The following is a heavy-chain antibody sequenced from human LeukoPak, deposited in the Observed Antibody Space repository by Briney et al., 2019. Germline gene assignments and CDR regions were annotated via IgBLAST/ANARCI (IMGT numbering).Heavy chain of an antibody. V-gene: IGHV1-8*01. D-gene: IGHD5-18*01. J-gene: IGHJ6*03. Sequence: ASVKVSCKAPGYTFTSYDINWVRQATGQGLEWMGWMNPNSGNTGYAQKFQGRVTMTRNTSISTAYMELSSLRSEDTAVYYCARGLIQLWLGRSYYYMDVWGKGTTVTVSS. CDR3: ARGLIQLWLGRSYYYMDV. CDR2: MNPNSGNT. CDR1: GYTFTSYD.